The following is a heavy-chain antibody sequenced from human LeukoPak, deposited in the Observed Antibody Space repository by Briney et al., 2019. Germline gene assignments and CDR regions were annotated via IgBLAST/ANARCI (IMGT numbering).Heavy chain of an antibody. CDR3: ARGSRELELRWDNWFDP. Sequence: GASVKVSCKTSGYPFTTWEINWVRQAAGQGLEWMGWVHPNGGNTAYAQKFQGRVTMTRNTSISTAYMELSSLRSEDTAVYYCARGSRELELRWDNWFDPWGQGTLSPSPQ. CDR2: VHPNGGNT. V-gene: IGHV1-8*01. J-gene: IGHJ5*02. D-gene: IGHD1-7*01. CDR1: GYPFTTWE.